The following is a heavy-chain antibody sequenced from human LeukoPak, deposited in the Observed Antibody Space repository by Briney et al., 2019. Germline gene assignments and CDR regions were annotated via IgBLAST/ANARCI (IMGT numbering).Heavy chain of an antibody. J-gene: IGHJ3*02. Sequence: GESLKISCKGSGYSFTSYWIGWVRQMPGKGLEWMGIIYPGDSDTRYSPSFQGQVTISADKSISTAYLQWSSLKASDTAMYYCVRHRTEYYYDSSGNDAFDIWGQGTMVTVSS. V-gene: IGHV5-51*01. CDR1: GYSFTSYW. CDR2: IYPGDSDT. D-gene: IGHD3-22*01. CDR3: VRHRTEYYYDSSGNDAFDI.